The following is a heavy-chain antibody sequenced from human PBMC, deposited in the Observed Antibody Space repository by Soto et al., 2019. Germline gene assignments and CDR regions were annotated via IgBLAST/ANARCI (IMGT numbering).Heavy chain of an antibody. CDR1: GFTFSSYG. CDR2: IWYDGSNK. J-gene: IGHJ6*02. CDR3: AKDYYDSSGYPNYYYYYGMDV. Sequence: PGGSLRLSCAASGFTFSSYGMHWVRQAPGKGLEWVAVIWYDGSNKYYADSVKGRFTVSRDNSKNTLYLQMNSLRAEDTAVYYCAKDYYDSSGYPNYYYYYGMDVWGQGTTVTVSS. D-gene: IGHD3-22*01. V-gene: IGHV3-33*06.